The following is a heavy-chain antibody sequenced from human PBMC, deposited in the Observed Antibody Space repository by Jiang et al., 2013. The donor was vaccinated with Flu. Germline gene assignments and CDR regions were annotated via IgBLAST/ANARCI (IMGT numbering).Heavy chain of an antibody. V-gene: IGHV3-48*03. CDR1: GFTFSSYE. Sequence: VQLVESGGGLVQPGGSLRLSCAASGFTFSSYEMNWVRQAPGKGLEWVSYISSSGSTIYYADSVKGRFTISRDNAKNSLYLQMNSLRAEDTAVYYCARQQLYYYGMDVWGQGTTVTVSS. J-gene: IGHJ6*02. D-gene: IGHD6-13*01. CDR2: ISSSGSTI. CDR3: ARQQLYYYGMDV.